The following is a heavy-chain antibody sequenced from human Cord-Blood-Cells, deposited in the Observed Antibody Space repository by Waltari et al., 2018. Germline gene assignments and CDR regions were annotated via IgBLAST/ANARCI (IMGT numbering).Heavy chain of an antibody. V-gene: IGHV1-2*02. Sequence: QVQLVQSGAEVKKPGASVKVSCKASGYTFTGYYMHWVRQAPGQGLEWMGWINPNSGGTNDAQKFQGRVTRTRDTSISTAYMELGRLRSDDTAVYYCARGRGGYSSSWYIDYWGQGTLVTVSS. CDR1: GYTFTGYY. CDR3: ARGRGGYSSSWYIDY. D-gene: IGHD6-13*01. J-gene: IGHJ4*02. CDR2: INPNSGGT.